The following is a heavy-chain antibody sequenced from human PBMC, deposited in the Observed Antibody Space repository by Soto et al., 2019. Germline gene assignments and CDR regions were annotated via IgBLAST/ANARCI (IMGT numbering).Heavy chain of an antibody. CDR3: AREAEDLTSNFDY. V-gene: IGHV3-21*06. J-gene: IGHJ4*02. CDR2: ISSTTNYI. Sequence: GGSLRLSCAASGFTFTRYSMNWVRQAPGEGLEWVSSISSTTNYIYYGDSMKGRFTISRDNAKNSLYLEMNSLRAEDTAVYYCAREAEDLTSNFDYWGQGTLVTVSS. CDR1: GFTFTRYS.